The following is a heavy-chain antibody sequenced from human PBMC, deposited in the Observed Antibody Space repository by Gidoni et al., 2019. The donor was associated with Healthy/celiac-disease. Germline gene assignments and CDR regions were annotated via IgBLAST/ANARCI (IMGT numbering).Heavy chain of an antibody. V-gene: IGHV3-23*01. D-gene: IGHD3-22*01. Sequence: GKGLEWVSAISGSGGSTYYADSVKGRFTISRDNSKNTLYLQMNSLRAEDTAVYYCAKVRYYDSSGYFLWSLYAFDIWGQGTMVTVSS. CDR2: ISGSGGST. CDR3: AKVRYYDSSGYFLWSLYAFDI. J-gene: IGHJ3*02.